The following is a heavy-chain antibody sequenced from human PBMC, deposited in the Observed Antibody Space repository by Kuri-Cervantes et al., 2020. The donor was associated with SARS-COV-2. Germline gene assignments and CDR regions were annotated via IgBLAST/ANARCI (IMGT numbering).Heavy chain of an antibody. CDR3: ASDNSGSYFREGGGFDY. CDR2: INWNGGST. D-gene: IGHD1-26*01. J-gene: IGHJ4*02. CDR1: GFTFDDYG. Sequence: GVLKISCAASGFTFDDYGMSWVRQAPGKGLEWVSGINWNGGSTGYADSVKGRFTISRDNAKNSLYLQMNSLRAEDTALYYCASDNSGSYFREGGGFDYWGQGTLVTVSS. V-gene: IGHV3-20*04.